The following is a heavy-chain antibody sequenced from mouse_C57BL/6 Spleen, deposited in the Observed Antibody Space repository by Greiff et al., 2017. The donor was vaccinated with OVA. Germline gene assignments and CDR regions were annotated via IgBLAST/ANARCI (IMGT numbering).Heavy chain of an antibody. CDR1: GYTFTDYY. CDR2: IYPGSGNT. V-gene: IGHV1-76*01. Sequence: QVQLQQSGAELVRPGASVKLSCKASGYTFTDYYINWVKQRPGQGLEWIARIYPGSGNTYYNEKFKGKATLTAEKSSSTAYMQLSSLTSEDSAVYFCARSGYYDGSSYFDYWGQGTTLTVSS. J-gene: IGHJ2*01. CDR3: ARSGYYDGSSYFDY. D-gene: IGHD1-1*01.